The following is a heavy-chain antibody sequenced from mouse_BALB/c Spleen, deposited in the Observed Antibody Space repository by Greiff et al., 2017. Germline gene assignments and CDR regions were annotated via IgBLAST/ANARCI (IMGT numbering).Heavy chain of an antibody. J-gene: IGHJ2*01. CDR1: GYTFTDYN. CDR3: ARRGGSLDY. Sequence: SGPELVKPGASVKISCKASGYTFTDYNMHWVKQSHGKSLEWIGYIYPYNGGTGYNQKFKSKATLTVDNSSSTAYMELRSLTSEDSAVYYCARRGGSLDYWGQGTTLTVAS. V-gene: IGHV1S29*02. D-gene: IGHD1-1*02. CDR2: IYPYNGGT.